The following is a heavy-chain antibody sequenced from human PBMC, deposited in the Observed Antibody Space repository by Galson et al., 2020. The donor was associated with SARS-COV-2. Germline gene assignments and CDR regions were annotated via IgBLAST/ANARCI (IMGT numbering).Heavy chain of an antibody. D-gene: IGHD2-2*02. V-gene: IGHV4-59*12. Sequence: SQTLSLTCTVSGGSISSYYWSWIRQPPGKGLEWIGYIYYSGSTNYNPSLKSRVTISVDTSKNQFSLKLSSVTAADTAVYYCARDVYCSSTSCYSGVLFYWGQGTLVTVSS. CDR3: ARDVYCSSTSCYSGVLFY. CDR1: GGSISSYY. CDR2: IYYSGST. J-gene: IGHJ4*02.